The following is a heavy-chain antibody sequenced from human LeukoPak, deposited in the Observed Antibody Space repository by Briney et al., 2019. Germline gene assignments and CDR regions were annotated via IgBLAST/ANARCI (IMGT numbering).Heavy chain of an antibody. CDR1: GFTFSSYW. J-gene: IGHJ4*02. D-gene: IGHD6-13*01. V-gene: IGHV3-7*03. Sequence: GGSLRLSCAASGFTFSSYWMSWVRQAPGKGLEWVANMNEGGGEKYYVDSVKGRFTISRDNSKNTLYLQMNSLRAEDTAVYYCAKTRPLDSSSWSHGDYWGQGTLVTVSS. CDR2: MNEGGGEK. CDR3: AKTRPLDSSSWSHGDY.